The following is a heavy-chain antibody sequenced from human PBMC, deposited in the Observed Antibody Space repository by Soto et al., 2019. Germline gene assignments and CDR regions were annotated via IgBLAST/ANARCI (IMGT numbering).Heavy chain of an antibody. J-gene: IGHJ6*02. D-gene: IGHD5-18*01. CDR1: GGSISSSY. CDR3: ARGHRAMEYYYYYGMDV. CDR2: ISYSGST. V-gene: IGHV4-59*01. Sequence: SETLSLTCSVSGGSISSSYWSWIRQPPGKGLEWIWYISYSGSTTYNPSLKSRITLSVDTSKNQFSLRVSSVTAADTAVYYCARGHRAMEYYYYYGMDVCGQGTTVTVSS.